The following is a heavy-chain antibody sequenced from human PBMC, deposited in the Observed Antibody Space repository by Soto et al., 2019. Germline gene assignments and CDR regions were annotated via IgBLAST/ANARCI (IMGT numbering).Heavy chain of an antibody. V-gene: IGHV3-21*01. J-gene: IGHJ6*02. CDR2: ISSSSSYI. CDR1: GFTFSSYK. D-gene: IGHD2-2*01. CDR3: ARDLGRYCSSTSCPSGMDV. Sequence: LRLSCAASGFTFSSYKMNWVRQAPGKGLEWVSSISSSSSYIYYADSVKGRFTISRDNAKNSLYLQMNSLRAEDTAVYYCARDLGRYCSSTSCPSGMDVWGQGTTVTVSS.